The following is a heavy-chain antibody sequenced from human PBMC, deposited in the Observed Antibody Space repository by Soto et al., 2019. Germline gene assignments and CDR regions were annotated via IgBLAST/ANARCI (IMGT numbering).Heavy chain of an antibody. Sequence: ASVKVSCKVSGYTLTELSMHWVRQAPGKGLEWMGGFDPEDGETIYAQKFQGRVTMTEDTSADTVYMELSSLRSEDTAVYYCARVVDAYYYYYGMDVWGQGTTVTVSS. J-gene: IGHJ6*02. D-gene: IGHD2-15*01. CDR1: GYTLTELS. CDR2: FDPEDGET. CDR3: ARVVDAYYYYYGMDV. V-gene: IGHV1-24*01.